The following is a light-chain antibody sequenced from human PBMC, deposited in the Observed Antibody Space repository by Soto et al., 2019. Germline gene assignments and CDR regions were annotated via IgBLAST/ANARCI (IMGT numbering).Light chain of an antibody. V-gene: IGLV2-14*01. CDR3: ASFRSGTSLV. J-gene: IGLJ6*01. CDR2: EVI. CDR1: SSDVGGYNY. Sequence: QSVLTQPASVSGSPGQSITISCAGTSSDVGGYNYVSWYQQHPGEAPTLLIYEVINRPSGVSRRFSGSKAGNTASLTISGLLDDDEADYFCASFRSGTSLVFGSGTKLTVL.